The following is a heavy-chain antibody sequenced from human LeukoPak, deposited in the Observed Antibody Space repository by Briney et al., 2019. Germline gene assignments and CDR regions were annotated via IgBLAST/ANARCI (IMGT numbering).Heavy chain of an antibody. CDR2: ISYDGSNK. CDR1: GFTFSSYA. CDR3: ARRIAVAGTPFDY. J-gene: IGHJ4*02. Sequence: GGSLRLSCAASGFTFSSYAMSWVRQAPGKGLEWVAVISYDGSNKYYADSVKGRFTISRDNSKNTLYLQMNSLRAEDTAVYYCARRIAVAGTPFDYWGQGTLVTVSS. V-gene: IGHV3-30-3*01. D-gene: IGHD6-19*01.